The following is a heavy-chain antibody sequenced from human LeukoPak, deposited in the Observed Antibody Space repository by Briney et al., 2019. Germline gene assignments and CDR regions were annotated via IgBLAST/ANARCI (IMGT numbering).Heavy chain of an antibody. CDR2: IYYSGST. J-gene: IGHJ4*02. CDR3: ARHVTVHYSSFDY. Sequence: PSETLSLTCTVSGGSINSYFWSWIRQPPGKGLEWIGYIYYSGSTNYNPSLKSRVTISVDTSKKQFSLNLTSVTAADTAVYCCARHVTVHYSSFDYWGQGTLVTVSS. D-gene: IGHD2-15*01. CDR1: GGSINSYF. V-gene: IGHV4-59*08.